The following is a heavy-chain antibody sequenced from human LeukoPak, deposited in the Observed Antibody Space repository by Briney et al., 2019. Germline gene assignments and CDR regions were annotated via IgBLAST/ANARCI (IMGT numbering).Heavy chain of an antibody. CDR1: GGSISSYY. Sequence: SGTLSLTCTVSGGSISSYYWSWIRQPPGKGLEWIGYIYYSGSTNYNPSLKSRVTMSVDTSKNQFSLKLSSVTAADTAVYYCARFREGYYMDVWGKGTTVTISS. CDR3: ARFREGYYMDV. J-gene: IGHJ6*03. V-gene: IGHV4-59*12. CDR2: IYYSGST.